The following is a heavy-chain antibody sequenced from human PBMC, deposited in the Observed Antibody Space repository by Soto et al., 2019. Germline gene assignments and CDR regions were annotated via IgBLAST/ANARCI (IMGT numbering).Heavy chain of an antibody. CDR1: GGSISSYY. CDR2: IYYSGST. D-gene: IGHD2-8*01. J-gene: IGHJ3*02. Sequence: PSETLSLTCTVSGGSISSYYWSWIRQPPGKGLEWIGYIYYSGSTNYNPSLKSRVTISVDTSKNQFSLKLSSVTAADTAVYYCARIDCTNGVGYHPGAFDIWGQGTMVTVSS. V-gene: IGHV4-59*01. CDR3: ARIDCTNGVGYHPGAFDI.